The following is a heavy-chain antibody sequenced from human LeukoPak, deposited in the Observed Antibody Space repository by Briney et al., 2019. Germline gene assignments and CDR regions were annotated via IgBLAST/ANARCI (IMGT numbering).Heavy chain of an antibody. D-gene: IGHD6-13*01. CDR2: IWSDGNKK. V-gene: IGHV3-33*06. CDR3: AKTRPLDSSSWSHGDY. CDR1: GFTFTSYG. Sequence: GGSLRLSCAASGFTFTSYGMHWVRQAPGKGLEWVAIIWSDGNKKYYADSVRGRFTISRDNSKNTLYLQMNNLRAEDTAIYYCAKTRPLDSSSWSHGDYWGQGTLVTVSS. J-gene: IGHJ4*02.